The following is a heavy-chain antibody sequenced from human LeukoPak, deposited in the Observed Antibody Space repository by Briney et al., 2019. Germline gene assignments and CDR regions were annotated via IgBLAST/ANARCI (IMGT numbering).Heavy chain of an antibody. J-gene: IGHJ4*02. Sequence: GGSPRLSCAASGFTFSSYWISWVRQAPGKGLQWVANIKRDGSEEWYVGSVKGRFTISRDNAKNSLYLQMNSLRADDTAVYYCAREFHGAFDYWGQGILVTVSS. V-gene: IGHV3-7*01. CDR1: GFTFSSYW. D-gene: IGHD4-17*01. CDR3: AREFHGAFDY. CDR2: IKRDGSEE.